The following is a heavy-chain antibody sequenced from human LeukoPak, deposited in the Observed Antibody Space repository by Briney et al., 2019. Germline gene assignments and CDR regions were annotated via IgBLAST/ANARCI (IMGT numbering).Heavy chain of an antibody. CDR2: IIPIFGTA. V-gene: IGHV1-69*05. Sequence: ASVKVSCKASGGTFSSYAISWVRQAPGQGLEWMGGIIPIFGTAIYAQKFQGRVTITTDESTSTAYMELSSLRSEDTAVYYCARASDGYGSGLGDYYYYYYMDVWGKGTTVTVSS. J-gene: IGHJ6*03. CDR3: ARASDGYGSGLGDYYYYYYMDV. CDR1: GGTFSSYA. D-gene: IGHD3-10*01.